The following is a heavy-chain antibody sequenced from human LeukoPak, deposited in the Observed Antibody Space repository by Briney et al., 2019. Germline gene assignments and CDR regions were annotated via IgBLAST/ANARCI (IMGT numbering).Heavy chain of an antibody. D-gene: IGHD1-26*01. V-gene: IGHV3-21*01. CDR1: GFTFTTYS. J-gene: IGHJ4*02. CDR2: ISSSSSYI. CDR3: ARGYSGSSQYYFDY. Sequence: GGSLRLSCAASGFTFTTYSMNWVRQAPGKGLEWVSSISSSSSYIYYADSVKGRFTISRDNAKNSLYLQMNSLRAEDTAVYYCARGYSGSSQYYFDYWGQGTLVTVSS.